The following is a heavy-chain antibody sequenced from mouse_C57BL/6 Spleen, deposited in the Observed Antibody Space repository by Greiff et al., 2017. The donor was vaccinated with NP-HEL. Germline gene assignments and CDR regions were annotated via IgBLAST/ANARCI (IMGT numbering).Heavy chain of an antibody. V-gene: IGHV1-52*01. Sequence: QVQLQQPGAELVRPGSSVKLSCKASGYTFTSYWMHWVKQRPIQGLEWIGNIDPSDSETHYNQKFKDKATLTVDKSSSTADMQLSSLTSEDSAVYYCARSGGIYFDYWGQGTTLTVSS. CDR2: IDPSDSET. CDR1: GYTFTSYW. CDR3: ARSGGIYFDY. J-gene: IGHJ2*01. D-gene: IGHD3-1*01.